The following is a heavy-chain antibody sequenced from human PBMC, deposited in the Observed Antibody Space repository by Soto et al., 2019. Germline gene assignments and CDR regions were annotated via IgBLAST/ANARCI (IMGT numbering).Heavy chain of an antibody. V-gene: IGHV2-70*01. Sequence: SGPTLVNPTQALTLTCTFSGFSLSTNGMCVSWIRQPPGKALEWLALVDWDDDKFYSISLRTRLTISRDTSKNQMVLTMTDMDPVDTATYYCARTPLTTGWSVDYWGQGTLVSASS. CDR1: GFSLSTNGMC. CDR2: VDWDDDK. D-gene: IGHD6-19*01. CDR3: ARTPLTTGWSVDY. J-gene: IGHJ4*02.